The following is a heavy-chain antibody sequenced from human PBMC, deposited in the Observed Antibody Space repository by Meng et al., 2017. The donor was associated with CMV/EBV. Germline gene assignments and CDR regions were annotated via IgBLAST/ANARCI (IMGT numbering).Heavy chain of an antibody. CDR3: ARDVATIGNWFDP. Sequence: SETLSLTCTVSGGSISSYYWSWIRQPPGKGLEWIGYIYYGGSTNYNPSLKSRVTISVDTSKNQFSLKLSSVTAADTAVYYCARDVATIGNWFDPWGQGTLVTVSS. D-gene: IGHD5-12*01. J-gene: IGHJ5*02. V-gene: IGHV4-59*01. CDR1: GGSISSYY. CDR2: IYYGGST.